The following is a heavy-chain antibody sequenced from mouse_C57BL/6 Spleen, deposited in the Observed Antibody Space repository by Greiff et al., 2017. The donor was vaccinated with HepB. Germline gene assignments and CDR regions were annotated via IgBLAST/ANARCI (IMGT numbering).Heavy chain of an antibody. CDR2: IYPGSGNT. CDR3: ARGGYDYDDFDY. CDR1: GYSFTSYY. Sequence: QVQLKQSGPELVKPGASVKISCKASGYSFTSYYIHWVKQRPGQGLEWIGWIYPGSGNTKYNEKFKGKATLTADTSSSTAYMQLSSLTSEDSAVYYCARGGYDYDDFDYWGQGTTLTVSS. D-gene: IGHD2-4*01. J-gene: IGHJ2*01. V-gene: IGHV1-66*01.